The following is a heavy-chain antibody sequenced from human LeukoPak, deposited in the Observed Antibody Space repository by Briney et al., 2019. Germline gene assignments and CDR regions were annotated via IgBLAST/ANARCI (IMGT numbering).Heavy chain of an antibody. CDR2: ISYSSRYM. CDR3: EREGSGLDY. CDR1: GFTFSTYS. V-gene: IGHV3-21*01. D-gene: IGHD6-19*01. Sequence: PGGSPRLSCAASGFTFSTYSMNWVRQAPGKGLEWVSFISYSSRYMDYADSVKGRFTISRDNAKNSLYLQMNSLRAEDMAVYYCEREGSGLDYWGQGPLVTVSS. J-gene: IGHJ4*02.